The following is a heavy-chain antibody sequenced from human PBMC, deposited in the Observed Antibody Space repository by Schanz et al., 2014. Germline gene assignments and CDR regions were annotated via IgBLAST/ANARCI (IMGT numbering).Heavy chain of an antibody. D-gene: IGHD6-19*01. J-gene: IGHJ4*02. CDR3: ARGGYSSGWYDRDIAHFDY. V-gene: IGHV1-18*04. Sequence: QVQLVQSGTEVKKPGASVKVSCKASGYTFTNFYIHWVRQAPGQGLEWMGWINGYNGHTLYAQKFQGRVTMTTDTSTSTAYMELRSLRSDDTAVYYCARGGYSSGWYDRDIAHFDYWGQGTLVTVSS. CDR2: INGYNGHT. CDR1: GYTFTNFY.